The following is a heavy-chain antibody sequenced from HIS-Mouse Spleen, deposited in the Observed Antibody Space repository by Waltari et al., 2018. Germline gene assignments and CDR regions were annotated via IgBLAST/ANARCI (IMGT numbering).Heavy chain of an antibody. J-gene: IGHJ2*01. V-gene: IGHV4-39*07. CDR3: AREIPYSSSWYDWYFDL. Sequence: QLQLQESGPGLVKPSETLSLTCTVSGGSISSSSSSWCRIRQPPGKGLEWIGSIYYSGSTYYNPSLKSRVTISVDTSKNQFSLKLSSVTAADTAVYYCAREIPYSSSWYDWYFDLWGRGTLVTVSS. D-gene: IGHD6-13*01. CDR1: GGSISSSSSS. CDR2: IYYSGST.